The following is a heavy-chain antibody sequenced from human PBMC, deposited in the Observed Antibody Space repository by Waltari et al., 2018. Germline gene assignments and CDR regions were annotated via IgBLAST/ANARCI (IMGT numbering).Heavy chain of an antibody. CDR2: IIPILGIA. CDR3: ATRGRGYCSGGSCYDLDY. J-gene: IGHJ4*02. D-gene: IGHD2-15*01. Sequence: QVQLVQSGAEVKKPGSSVKVSCKASGGTFSSYTISWVRQAPGQGLEWMGRIIPILGIANYAQKFQGRVTITADKSTSTAYMELSSLRSEDTAVYYCATRGRGYCSGGSCYDLDYWGQGTLVTVSS. V-gene: IGHV1-69*02. CDR1: GGTFSSYT.